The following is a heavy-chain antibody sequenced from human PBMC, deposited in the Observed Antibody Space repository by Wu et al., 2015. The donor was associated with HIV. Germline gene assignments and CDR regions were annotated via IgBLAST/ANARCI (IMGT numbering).Heavy chain of an antibody. J-gene: IGHJ6*02. CDR1: GYTFIGYY. D-gene: IGHD3-10*01. CDR3: ATSYYGSGSYPTFYYYYAMDV. Sequence: QVQLVQSGTELKKPGASLKVSCKASGYTFIGYYIHWVRQVPGQRLEWMGWINPKSTGALYADNFQGRVTMTSDTSINTAYMELSGLKSEDTAVYYCATSYYGSGSYPTFYYYYAMDVWGQGTTVTVSS. CDR2: INPKSTGA. V-gene: IGHV1-2*02.